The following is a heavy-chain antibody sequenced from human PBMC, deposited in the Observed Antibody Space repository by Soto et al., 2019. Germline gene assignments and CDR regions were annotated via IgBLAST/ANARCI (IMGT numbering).Heavy chain of an antibody. D-gene: IGHD6-13*01. V-gene: IGHV1-69*02. J-gene: IGHJ3*01. CDR3: TIGSWSGEVFDV. CDR1: GGTFSSQP. Sequence: QVQLVQSGAEVKKPGSSVKVSCKPSGGTFSSQPMFWVRQAPGQGLEWMGRIIPLFDIVNSAQKFQDRVTFTADKSTTTAYMELSSLTSDDTAVYYCTIGSWSGEVFDVWGQGTLVTVSS. CDR2: IIPLFDIV.